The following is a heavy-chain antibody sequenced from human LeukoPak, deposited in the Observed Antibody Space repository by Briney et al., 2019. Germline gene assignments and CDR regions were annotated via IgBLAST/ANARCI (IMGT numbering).Heavy chain of an antibody. D-gene: IGHD3-10*01. CDR2: ISAYNGNT. CDR1: GYTFTSYG. Sequence: ASVKVSCKASGYTFTSYGISWVRQAPGQGLEWMGWISAYNGNTNYAQKLQGRVTMTTDTSTSTAYMELRSLRSDDTAVYCCAGNYYGSGSYYNWGQGQFDYWGQGTLVTVSS. J-gene: IGHJ4*02. V-gene: IGHV1-18*01. CDR3: AGNYYGSGSYYNWGQGQFDY.